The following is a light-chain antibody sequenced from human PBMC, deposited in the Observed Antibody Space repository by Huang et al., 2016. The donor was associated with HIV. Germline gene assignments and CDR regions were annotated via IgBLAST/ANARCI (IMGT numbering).Light chain of an antibody. V-gene: IGKV1-5*01. CDR3: QQYNSYPWT. Sequence: DIQMTQSPSTLSASVGDRVTITCRANQSISGWLACYQQKPGKVPKLLMFDASNLESGVPSRFSGSGSETEFTLTIATVQPDDFAIYYCQQYNSYPWTFGQGTKVDVK. J-gene: IGKJ1*01. CDR1: QSISGW. CDR2: DAS.